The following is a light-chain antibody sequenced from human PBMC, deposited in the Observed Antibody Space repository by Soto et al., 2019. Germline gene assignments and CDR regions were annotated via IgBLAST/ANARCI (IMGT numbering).Light chain of an antibody. CDR3: QSYT. J-gene: IGKJ2*01. Sequence: EIVLTQSPATLSLSPGERATLSCRASQSVSSYLAWYQQKPGQAPRLLIYDASNRATGIPARFSGSGSGTDFTLTISSLEPEDCAVYYCQSYTFGQGTKLEIK. CDR2: DAS. CDR1: QSVSSY. V-gene: IGKV3-11*01.